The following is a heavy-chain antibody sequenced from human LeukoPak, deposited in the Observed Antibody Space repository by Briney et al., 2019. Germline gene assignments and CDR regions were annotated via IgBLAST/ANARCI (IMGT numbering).Heavy chain of an antibody. V-gene: IGHV3-21*01. CDR1: GFTFSTYT. CDR2: ISSSSSFI. D-gene: IGHD4/OR15-4a*01. J-gene: IGHJ4*02. CDR3: ARDGAGGYYFDY. Sequence: GGSLRLSCAASGFTFSTYTMSWVRQAPGKGLEWVSSISSSSSFIYNADSMKGRFAISRDNAKNSLYLRMNGLRSQDAAVYYCARDGAGGYYFDYWGQGTLVTVSS.